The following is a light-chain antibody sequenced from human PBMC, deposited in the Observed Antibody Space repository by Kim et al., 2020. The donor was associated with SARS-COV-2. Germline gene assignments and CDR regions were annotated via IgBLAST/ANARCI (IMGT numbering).Light chain of an antibody. CDR1: SVNIGSNA. CDR2: YDD. V-gene: IGLV1-36*01. J-gene: IGLJ2*01. Sequence: QKVTNSCSGSSVNIGSNAVNWYQQFPGKAPRLLISYDDQLSSGVSDRFSASKSVTSASLAISGLQSEDEADYYCGTWDDSLTGPVFGGGTQLTVL. CDR3: GTWDDSLTGPV.